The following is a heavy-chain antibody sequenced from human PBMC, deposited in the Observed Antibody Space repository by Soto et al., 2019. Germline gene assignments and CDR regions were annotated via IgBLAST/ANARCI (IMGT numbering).Heavy chain of an antibody. CDR1: GFSLSTSGVG. J-gene: IGHJ4*02. D-gene: IGHD5-18*01. Sequence: QITLKESGPTLVKPTQTLTLTCTFSGFSLSTSGVGVGWIRQPPGKALEWLALIYWNDDKRYSPSLKSRLTITKDTSKNQVVLTMTNMDPVETATYYCAHTMVTFFDYWGQGTLVTVSS. CDR2: IYWNDDK. V-gene: IGHV2-5*01. CDR3: AHTMVTFFDY.